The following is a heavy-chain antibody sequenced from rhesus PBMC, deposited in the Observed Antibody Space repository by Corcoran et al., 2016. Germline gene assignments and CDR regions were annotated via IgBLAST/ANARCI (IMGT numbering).Heavy chain of an antibody. D-gene: IGHD2-2*01. V-gene: IGHV4-127*01. CDR1: GYSISSGYG. J-gene: IGHJ5-2*02. CDR3: ARSTYYVRGNSLDV. Sequence: QVQLQESGPGLVKPSETLSLTCAVSGYSISSGYGWSWIRQPPGKGLEGIGYISGISARTNYTPSLKSRVTISQDTSKNQFSLKLGSVTAADPAVYYCARSTYYVRGNSLDVWGRGVLVTVSS. CDR2: ISGISART.